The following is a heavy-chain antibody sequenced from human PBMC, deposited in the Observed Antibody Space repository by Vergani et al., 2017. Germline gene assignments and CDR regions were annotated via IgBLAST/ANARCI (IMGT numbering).Heavy chain of an antibody. CDR1: GGSISSSSYY. CDR3: ARQAFSHYQYYYMDV. V-gene: IGHV4-39*01. J-gene: IGHJ6*03. Sequence: QLHLQESGPGLVKPSETLSLTCTVSGGSISSSSYYWGWIRQPPGKGLEWIGNIYYSGSTNFNPSLKSRVTISVATSKNQFSLKLSSVTAADTAVYKCARQAFSHYQYYYMDVWGKGTTVTVSS. CDR2: IYYSGST. D-gene: IGHD3-16*01.